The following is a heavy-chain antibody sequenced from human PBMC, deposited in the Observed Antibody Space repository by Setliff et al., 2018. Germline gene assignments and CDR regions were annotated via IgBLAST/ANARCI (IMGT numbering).Heavy chain of an antibody. CDR1: GYSFSNFG. D-gene: IGHD3-22*01. Sequence: ASVKVSCKTSGYSFSNFGISWVRQAPGQGLEWMGWISGHNGSTNYAQKLQGRVIMTIDTSTSTAYMELRSLTSDDTAVYFCTWGPGGYFDFWGQGTLVTVSS. CDR2: ISGHNGST. V-gene: IGHV1-18*01. J-gene: IGHJ4*02. CDR3: TWGPGGYFDF.